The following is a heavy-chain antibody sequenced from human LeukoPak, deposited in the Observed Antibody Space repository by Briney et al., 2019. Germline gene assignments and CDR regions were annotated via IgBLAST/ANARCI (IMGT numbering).Heavy chain of an antibody. J-gene: IGHJ6*03. V-gene: IGHV4-34*01. Sequence: SETLSLTCAVYGGSFSGYYWSWIRQPPGNGREWIGEINHSGSTNYNPSLKSRVTISVDTSKNQFSLKLSSVTAADTAVYYCAGSSTVTTFAGYYYYMDVWGKGTTVTVSS. CDR3: AGSSTVTTFAGYYYYMDV. CDR1: GGSFSGYY. CDR2: INHSGST. D-gene: IGHD4-17*01.